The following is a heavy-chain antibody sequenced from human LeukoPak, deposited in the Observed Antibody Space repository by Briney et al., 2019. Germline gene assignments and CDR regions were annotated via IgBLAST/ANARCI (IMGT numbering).Heavy chain of an antibody. J-gene: IGHJ4*02. Sequence: GGSLRLSCAASGFTFDDYTMHWVRQAPGKGLEWVSLIRWDGGSTYYADSVKGRFTISRDNSKNSLYLQMNSLRTEDTALYYCAAGGNPAGCYWGQGTLVTVS. D-gene: IGHD4-23*01. CDR3: AAGGNPAGCY. CDR1: GFTFDDYT. CDR2: IRWDGGST. V-gene: IGHV3-43*01.